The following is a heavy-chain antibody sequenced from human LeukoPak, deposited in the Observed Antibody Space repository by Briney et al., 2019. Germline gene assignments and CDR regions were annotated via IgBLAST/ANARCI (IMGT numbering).Heavy chain of an antibody. Sequence: SETLSLTCTVSGGSISGYYWSWVRQPPGKGLEWIGNIFYSGNTSYDPSLQGRVTISLDTSKNQFSLKLTSVTAADTAVYYCARQPSGYYDKSGYYPYYFDYWGQGALVTVSS. CDR1: GGSISGYY. J-gene: IGHJ4*02. D-gene: IGHD3-22*01. CDR3: ARQPSGYYDKSGYYPYYFDY. V-gene: IGHV4-59*08. CDR2: IFYSGNT.